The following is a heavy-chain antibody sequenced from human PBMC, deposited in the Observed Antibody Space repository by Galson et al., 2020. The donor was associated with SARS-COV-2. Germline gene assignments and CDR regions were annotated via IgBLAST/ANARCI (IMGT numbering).Heavy chain of an antibody. CDR1: GFTFSSYA. V-gene: IGHV3-23*01. D-gene: IGHD3-3*02. Sequence: GESLKISCAASGFTFSSYAMSWVRQAPGKGLEWVSAISGSGGSTYYADSVKGRFTISRDNSKNTLYLQMNSLRAEDTAVYYCAKPLSFSGYYYGMDVWCQGTTVTVSS. CDR3: AKPLSFSGYYYGMDV. CDR2: ISGSGGST. J-gene: IGHJ6*02.